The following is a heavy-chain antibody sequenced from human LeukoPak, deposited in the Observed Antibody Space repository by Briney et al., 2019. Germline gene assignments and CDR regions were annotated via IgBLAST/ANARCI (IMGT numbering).Heavy chain of an antibody. Sequence: SETLSLTCAVYGGSFSGYYWSWIRQPAGKGLEWIGRIYTSGSTNYNPSLKSRVTISVDTSKNQFSLKLSSVTAADTAVYYCARARGQQLDYWGQGTLVTVSS. D-gene: IGHD6-13*01. CDR3: ARARGQQLDY. J-gene: IGHJ4*02. CDR2: IYTSGST. CDR1: GGSFSGYY. V-gene: IGHV4-59*10.